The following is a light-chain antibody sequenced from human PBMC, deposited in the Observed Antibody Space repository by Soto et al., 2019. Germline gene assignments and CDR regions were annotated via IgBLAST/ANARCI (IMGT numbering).Light chain of an antibody. J-gene: IGLJ2*01. V-gene: IGLV2-14*01. CDR2: EVS. CDR1: SSDIGGYNY. Sequence: QSALTQPASVSGSPGQSITISCTGTSSDIGGYNYVSWYQQYPGKAPKLMIYEVSNRPSGVSNRFSGSKSGNTASLTISGLQAEDEADYYCSSYRSSSTIFGGGTKVTVL. CDR3: SSYRSSSTI.